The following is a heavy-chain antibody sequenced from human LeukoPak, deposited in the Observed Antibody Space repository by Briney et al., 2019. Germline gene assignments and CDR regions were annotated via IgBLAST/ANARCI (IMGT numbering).Heavy chain of an antibody. CDR3: ARRGWGFGEPKRDHDTFDI. J-gene: IGHJ3*02. V-gene: IGHV5-51*01. CDR1: GYSFTNYG. CDR2: IYPGDSDA. D-gene: IGHD3-10*01. Sequence: GESLQISCKGSGYSFTNYGIAWVRQMPGQGLEWMAIIYPGDSDARYSPSFQGQVTISVDKSISTTYLRWSSLKASDTAMYYCARRGWGFGEPKRDHDTFDIWGQGTMVTVSS.